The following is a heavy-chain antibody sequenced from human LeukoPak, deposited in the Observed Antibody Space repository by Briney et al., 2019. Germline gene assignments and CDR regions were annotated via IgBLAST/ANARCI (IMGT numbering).Heavy chain of an antibody. V-gene: IGHV3-23*01. Sequence: GGSLRLSCAASGFTFSRNAMNWVRQAPGKGPQWVAAISGNGLGTYYADSVKGRFNISRDNSRNTLYLQMNSLRIEDTAFYYCAKDANYLRSSGYLVPIDFWGQGTLVTASS. CDR3: AKDANYLRSSGYLVPIDF. J-gene: IGHJ4*02. CDR1: GFTFSRNA. CDR2: ISGNGLGT. D-gene: IGHD3-22*01.